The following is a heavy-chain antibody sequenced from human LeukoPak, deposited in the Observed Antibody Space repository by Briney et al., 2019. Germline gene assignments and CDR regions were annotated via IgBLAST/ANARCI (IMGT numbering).Heavy chain of an antibody. V-gene: IGHV3-7*03. D-gene: IGHD2-8*01. CDR1: GLTFSNYC. J-gene: IGHJ4*02. CDR3: TRGGASTSYYWFY. CDR2: IKKDGSEK. Sequence: GGSLRLSCVVSGLTFSNYCMTWVRQAPGKGLEWVANIKKDGSEKFYVDSVKGRFTISRDNAKSSLYLQMDSLRGEDTAVYYCTRGGASTSYYWFYRGQGTLVTVSS.